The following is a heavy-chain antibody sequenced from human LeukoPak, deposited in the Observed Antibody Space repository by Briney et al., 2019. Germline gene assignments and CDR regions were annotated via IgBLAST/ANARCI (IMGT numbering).Heavy chain of an antibody. V-gene: IGHV5-10-1*01. D-gene: IGHD5-18*01. CDR3: ATLDTATLNAFDI. Sequence: GESLRISCQGSGSTFTSYWISWVRQMPGKGLEWMGRIDPSDSYTNYSPSFQGHVTISADKSISTAYLQWSSLKASDTAMYYCATLDTATLNAFDIWGQGTMVTVSS. CDR1: GSTFTSYW. J-gene: IGHJ3*02. CDR2: IDPSDSYT.